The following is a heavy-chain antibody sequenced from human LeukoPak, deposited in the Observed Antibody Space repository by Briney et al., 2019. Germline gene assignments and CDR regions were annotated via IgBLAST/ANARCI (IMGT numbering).Heavy chain of an antibody. J-gene: IGHJ4*02. D-gene: IGHD2-15*01. CDR3: TRIYCSGGSCTE. Sequence: GGSLRLSCAASGFIFSSCEMNWVRQAPGKGLEWVSYISSSGSTTYYADSVKGRFTISRDNAKNSLYLQMNSLRAEDTAVYYCTRIYCSGGSCTEWGQGTLVTVSS. V-gene: IGHV3-48*03. CDR2: ISSSGSTT. CDR1: GFIFSSCE.